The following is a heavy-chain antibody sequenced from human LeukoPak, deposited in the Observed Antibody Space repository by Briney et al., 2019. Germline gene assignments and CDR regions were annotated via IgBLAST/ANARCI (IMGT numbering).Heavy chain of an antibody. V-gene: IGHV1-69*06. CDR2: IIPIFGTA. Sequence: SVKVSCKASGGTFSSYAISWVRQAPGEGLEWMGGIIPIFGTANYAQKFQGRVTITADKSTSTAYMELSSLRSEDTAVYYCARRRDGYNYGSYFDYWGQGTLVTVSS. J-gene: IGHJ4*02. CDR3: ARRRDGYNYGSYFDY. D-gene: IGHD5-24*01. CDR1: GGTFSSYA.